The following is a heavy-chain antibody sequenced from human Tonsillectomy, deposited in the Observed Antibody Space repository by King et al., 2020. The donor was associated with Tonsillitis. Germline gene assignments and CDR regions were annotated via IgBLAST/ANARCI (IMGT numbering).Heavy chain of an antibody. CDR3: ARYRGAYGDYFDY. D-gene: IGHD4-17*01. J-gene: IGHJ4*02. V-gene: IGHV4-30-2*01. Sequence: LQLQESGSGLVKPSQTLSLTCAVSGGSISSGGYSWRWIRQPPGKGLEWIGYIYHSGSTYYNPSLKSRVTISVDRSKNQFSLKLSSVTAADTAVYYCARYRGAYGDYFDYWGQGTLVTVSS. CDR2: IYHSGST. CDR1: GGSISSGGYS.